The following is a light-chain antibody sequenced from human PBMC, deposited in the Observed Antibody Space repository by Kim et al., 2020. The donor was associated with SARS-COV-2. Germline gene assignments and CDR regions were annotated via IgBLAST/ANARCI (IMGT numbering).Light chain of an antibody. CDR1: INNVGNQG. J-gene: IGLJ3*02. CDR2: RDN. Sequence: LTQPPSVSKGLRQTATLTCTGNINNVGNQGAAWLQQHQGNPPKLLFYRDNNRPSGISARFSASRSGSTASLTITGLQPEDEADYYCSAWDSSLSAWVFGGGTQLTVL. V-gene: IGLV10-54*01. CDR3: SAWDSSLSAWV.